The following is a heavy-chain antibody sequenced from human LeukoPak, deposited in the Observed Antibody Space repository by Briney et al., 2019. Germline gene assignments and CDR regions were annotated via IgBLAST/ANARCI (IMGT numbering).Heavy chain of an antibody. D-gene: IGHD6-19*01. J-gene: IGHJ4*02. CDR1: GFTFSSYS. CDR2: ITRSNYI. V-gene: IGHV3-21*06. CDR3: ARRSVAGSLDY. Sequence: GGSLRLSCAASGFTFSSYSMNWVRQAPGKGLEWVSSITRSNYIYYADSVKGRFTISRDNAKNSLYLQMNSLRAEDTAVYYCARRSVAGSLDYWGQGTLVTVSS.